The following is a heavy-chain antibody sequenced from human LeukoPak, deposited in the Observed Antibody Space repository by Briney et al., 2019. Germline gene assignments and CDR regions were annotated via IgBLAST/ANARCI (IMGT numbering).Heavy chain of an antibody. Sequence: GGSLRLSCAASGFTFSSYGMSWIRQAPGKGLEWVSYISSSGSTIYYADSVKGRFTISRDNAKNSLYLQMNSLRAEDTAVYYCARTYYYDSSEIGYWGQGTLVTVSS. CDR1: GFTFSSYG. J-gene: IGHJ4*02. CDR2: ISSSGSTI. CDR3: ARTYYYDSSEIGY. D-gene: IGHD3-22*01. V-gene: IGHV3-48*04.